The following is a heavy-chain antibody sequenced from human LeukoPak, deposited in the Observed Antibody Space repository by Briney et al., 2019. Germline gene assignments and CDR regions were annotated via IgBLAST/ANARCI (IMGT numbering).Heavy chain of an antibody. CDR3: TRSSDFGGYYFYYYMDV. D-gene: IGHD4-23*01. V-gene: IGHV4-39*02. J-gene: IGHJ6*03. CDR1: GGSFSNNYN. CDR2: LYYNGNT. Sequence: PETLSLTCTVSGGSFSNNYNWDWIRQPPGKGLEWIGSLYYNGNTYYNPSLKSRLTISVDTSKSHFSLQLRSVTAEDTAVYFCTRSSDFGGYYFYYYMDVWGKGTTVSVSS.